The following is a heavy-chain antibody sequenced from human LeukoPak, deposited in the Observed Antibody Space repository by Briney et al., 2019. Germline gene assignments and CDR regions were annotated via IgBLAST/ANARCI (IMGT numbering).Heavy chain of an antibody. V-gene: IGHV5-51*01. CDR2: IYPGGSDS. J-gene: IGHJ3*02. Sequence: GESLKISCKGSGYSFTSYWIGWVRQMPGKGLEWMGIIYPGGSDSRYNPAFQGQVTISADKSLSTAYLQWSSLKASDTAMYYCARNQYSGTFYNAFDIWGQGTMVTVS. CDR3: ARNQYSGTFYNAFDI. CDR1: GYSFTSYW. D-gene: IGHD1-26*01.